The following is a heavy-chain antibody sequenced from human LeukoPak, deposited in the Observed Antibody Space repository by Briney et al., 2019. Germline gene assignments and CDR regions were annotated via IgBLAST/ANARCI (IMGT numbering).Heavy chain of an antibody. D-gene: IGHD2-2*01. CDR2: IYSGGST. V-gene: IGHV3-53*04. Sequence: PGGSLRLSCAASGFTVSSNYMSWVRPAPGKGLGGVSVIYSGGSTYYADSVKGRFTISRHNSKNTLYLQMNSLRAEDTAVYYCARDTSSDGMDVWGQGTTVTVSS. CDR3: ARDTSSDGMDV. CDR1: GFTVSSNY. J-gene: IGHJ6*02.